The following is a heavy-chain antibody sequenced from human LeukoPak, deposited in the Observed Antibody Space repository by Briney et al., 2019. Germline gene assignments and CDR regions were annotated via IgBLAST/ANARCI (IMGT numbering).Heavy chain of an antibody. Sequence: GGSLRLSCAASAFIFSANYMSWVRQAPGKGLEWVSLIYSGGSTYYSDSVTGRFTISRDNSKNTLYLQMNSLRAEDTAVYYCAKAGHIVVVTAEAYLDYWGQGTLVTVSS. CDR1: AFIFSANY. V-gene: IGHV3-53*01. CDR3: AKAGHIVVVTAEAYLDY. CDR2: IYSGGST. D-gene: IGHD2-21*02. J-gene: IGHJ4*02.